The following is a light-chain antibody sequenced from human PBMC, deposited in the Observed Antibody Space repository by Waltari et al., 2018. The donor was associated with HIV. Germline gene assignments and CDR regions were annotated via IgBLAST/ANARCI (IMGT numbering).Light chain of an antibody. J-gene: IGKJ1*01. Sequence: TLSPGTLSLSPGERVTLSCGASQSISSWLAWYQQKPGKAPKLLIYKASSLESGVPSRFSGSGSGTEFTLTISSLQPDDFATYYCQHYDTYSPWTFGQGTKVEI. CDR1: QSISSW. CDR2: KAS. CDR3: QHYDTYSPWT. V-gene: IGKV1-5*03.